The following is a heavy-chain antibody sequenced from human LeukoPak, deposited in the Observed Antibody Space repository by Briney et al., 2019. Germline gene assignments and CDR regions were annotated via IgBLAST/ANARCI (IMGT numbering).Heavy chain of an antibody. CDR3: ARGAPKEIQLWLRLRGGAFDI. V-gene: IGHV4-34*01. CDR1: GGSFSGYY. Sequence: PSETLSLTCAVYGGSFSGYYWSWIRQPPGKGLEWIGEMNHNGSTNYNPSLKSRVTISVDTSKNQFSLKLNSVTAADTAVYYCARGAPKEIQLWLRLRGGAFDIWGQGTMVTVSS. D-gene: IGHD5-18*01. J-gene: IGHJ3*02. CDR2: MNHNGST.